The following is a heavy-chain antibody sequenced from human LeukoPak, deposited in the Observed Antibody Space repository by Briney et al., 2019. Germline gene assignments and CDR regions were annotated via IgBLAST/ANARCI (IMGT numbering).Heavy chain of an antibody. D-gene: IGHD3-16*02. CDR2: INHSGST. J-gene: IGHJ4*02. V-gene: IGHV4-34*01. CDR1: GGSFSGYY. Sequence: SETLSLTCAVYGGSFSGYYWSWIRQPPGKGLEWIGEINHSGSTNYNPSLKSRVTISVDTSKNQFSLKLSPVTAADTAVYYCARTRGRDVWGSYRSPYYFDYWGQGTLVTVSS. CDR3: ARTRGRDVWGSYRSPYYFDY.